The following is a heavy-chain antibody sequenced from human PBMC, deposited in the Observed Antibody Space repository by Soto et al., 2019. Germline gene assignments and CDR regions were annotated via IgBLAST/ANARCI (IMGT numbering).Heavy chain of an antibody. J-gene: IGHJ6*02. Sequence: QVQLVESGGGVVQPGRSLRLSCAASGFTFSNYGMHWVRQAPGKGLEWVAVISYDGSNKYYADSVKGRITISRDNSKNTLYMQMNSLSAEDTAVYYCAKNVQGYTENNIGMDVWGQGTTVTVSS. V-gene: IGHV3-30*18. CDR3: AKNVQGYTENNIGMDV. CDR2: ISYDGSNK. D-gene: IGHD3-10*02. CDR1: GFTFSNYG.